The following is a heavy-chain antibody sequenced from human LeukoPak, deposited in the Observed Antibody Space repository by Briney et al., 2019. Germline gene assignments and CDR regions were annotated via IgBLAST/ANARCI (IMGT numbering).Heavy chain of an antibody. Sequence: ASVKVSCKASGYTFTGYYMHWVRQAPGQGLEWMGWINPNSGGTNYAQKFQGRVTMTRDTSISTAYMELSRLRSDDTAVYYCARGSYILTGLIDYWGQGTLVTVSS. CDR1: GYTFTGYY. V-gene: IGHV1-2*02. CDR2: INPNSGGT. D-gene: IGHD3-9*01. CDR3: ARGSYILTGLIDY. J-gene: IGHJ4*02.